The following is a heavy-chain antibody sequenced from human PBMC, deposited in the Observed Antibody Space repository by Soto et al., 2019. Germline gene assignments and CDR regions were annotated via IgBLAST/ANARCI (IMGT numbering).Heavy chain of an antibody. CDR3: AKDLGYNFWSGSNGMDV. J-gene: IGHJ6*02. V-gene: IGHV3-23*01. D-gene: IGHD3-3*01. CDR2: ISGSGGST. Sequence: GCLLLTCSASEFTFSSYAMSWVRQAPGKGLEWVSIISGSGGSTNYADSVKGRFTISRDNSKNTLYLQMNSLRAEDTAVYYCAKDLGYNFWSGSNGMDVWGQGTKVTVYS. CDR1: EFTFSSYA.